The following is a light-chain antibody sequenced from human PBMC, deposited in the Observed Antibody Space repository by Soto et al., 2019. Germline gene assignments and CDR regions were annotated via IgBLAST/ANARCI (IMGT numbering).Light chain of an antibody. CDR2: DVS. CDR3: QEYDSGWT. Sequence: IQMTQSPATLSASVGDRVTITCRASQSINRWLAWYQQRPGKAPKLLIYDVSNLETGGPLSFSGSESGTERCGTEFTLTISSLRPDGFASYYCQEYDSGWTFGQGTRVEIK. V-gene: IGKV1-5*01. CDR1: QSINRW. J-gene: IGKJ1*01.